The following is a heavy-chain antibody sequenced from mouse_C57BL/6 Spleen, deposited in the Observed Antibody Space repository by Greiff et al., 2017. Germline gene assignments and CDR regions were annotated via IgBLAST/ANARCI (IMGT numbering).Heavy chain of an antibody. CDR2: LYPGDGDT. CDR1: GYAFSSYW. Sequence: QVQLKQSGAELVKPGASVKISCKASGYAFSSYWMNWVKQRPGKGLAWIGQLYPGDGDTNYNGKFKGQATLTAAKSSSTAYMQLSSLTSEDSAVYGCAREDGNYLGAMDYWGQGTSVTVSA. V-gene: IGHV1-80*01. CDR3: AREDGNYLGAMDY. D-gene: IGHD2-1*01. J-gene: IGHJ4*01.